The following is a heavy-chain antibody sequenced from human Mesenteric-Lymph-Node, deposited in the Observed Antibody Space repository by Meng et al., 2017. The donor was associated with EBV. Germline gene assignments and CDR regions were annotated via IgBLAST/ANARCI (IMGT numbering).Heavy chain of an antibody. J-gene: IGHJ5*02. V-gene: IGHV4-34*01. CDR2: IHHSETA. CDR3: ARQGYCRTTTCSTWFDP. Sequence: QVQLQWWGAGLLKPSETLSLTCVIYGGSFSGYSWNWIRQAPGKGLEWIGKIHHSETADYNPSLEDRVIISADTSKNQFSLKLTSVTAADTAVYYCARQGYCRTTTCSTWFDPWGQGTLVTVSS. CDR1: GGSFSGYS. D-gene: IGHD2-2*01.